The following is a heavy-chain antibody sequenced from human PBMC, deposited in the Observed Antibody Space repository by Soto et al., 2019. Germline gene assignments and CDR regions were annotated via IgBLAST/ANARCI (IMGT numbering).Heavy chain of an antibody. Sequence: EVQLLESGGGLVQPGGSLRLSCAASGFTFSSYAMSWVRQAPGKGLEWVSAISGSGGSTYYADSVKGRFTISRDNSKNTLYLQMNSLRAEDTAVYYCANQLTVVPAAMVAYWGQGTLVTVSS. CDR3: ANQLTVVPAAMVAY. CDR2: ISGSGGST. CDR1: GFTFSSYA. J-gene: IGHJ4*02. D-gene: IGHD2-2*01. V-gene: IGHV3-23*01.